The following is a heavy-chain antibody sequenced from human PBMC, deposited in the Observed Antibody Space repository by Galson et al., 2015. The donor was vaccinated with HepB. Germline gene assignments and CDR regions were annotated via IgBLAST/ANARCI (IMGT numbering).Heavy chain of an antibody. CDR3: ASIRVGAIFGY. V-gene: IGHV3-23*01. Sequence: SLRLSCAATGFTFSTYAMSWVRQAPGKGLEWVSANGQSGGNTYYADSVRGRFTISRHYSRKTVYLQMNSLRVDDTAVYYCASIRVGAIFGYWGQGALVAVSS. CDR1: GFTFSTYA. J-gene: IGHJ4*02. D-gene: IGHD1-26*01. CDR2: NGQSGGNT.